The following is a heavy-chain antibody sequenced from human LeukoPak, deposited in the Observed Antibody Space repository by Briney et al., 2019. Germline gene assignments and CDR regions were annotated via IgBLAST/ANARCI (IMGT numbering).Heavy chain of an antibody. J-gene: IGHJ4*02. CDR2: ISGSGSDT. CDR3: AKALPGWGAYDY. CDR1: GFTLSGYA. V-gene: IGHV3-23*01. D-gene: IGHD3-9*01. Sequence: GGSLRLSCAGSGFTLSGYAMSWVRQAPGKGLEWVSAISGSGSDTFYADSVKGRFTISRDNSKNTLSVQMNSLRAEDTAVYYCAKALPGWGAYDYWGQGALATVSS.